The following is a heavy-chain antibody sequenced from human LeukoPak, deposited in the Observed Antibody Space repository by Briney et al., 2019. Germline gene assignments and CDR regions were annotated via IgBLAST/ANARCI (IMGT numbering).Heavy chain of an antibody. V-gene: IGHV4-4*02. J-gene: IGHJ4*02. CDR3: ARLPPVAGTDY. CDR1: GGSISSSNW. D-gene: IGHD6-19*01. Sequence: PSETLSLTCAVSGGSISSSNWWSWVRQPPGKGLEWIGEINHSGSTHYDPSLKSRVTISVDSSDNQFSLKLSSVTAADTAVYYCARLPPVAGTDYWGQGTLVTVSS. CDR2: INHSGST.